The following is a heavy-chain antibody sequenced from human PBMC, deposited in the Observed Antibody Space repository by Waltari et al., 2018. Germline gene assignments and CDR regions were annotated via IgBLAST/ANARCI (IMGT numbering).Heavy chain of an antibody. CDR2: IIPIFGTA. CDR3: ARGIAVAGASFDY. Sequence: QVQLVQSGAEVKKPGSSVKVSCKASGGTLSRYAISWVRQAPGQGLEWMGGIIPIFGTANYAQNFQDRVTITADESTSTAYMELSSLRSEDTAVYYCARGIAVAGASFDYWGQGTLVTVSS. CDR1: GGTLSRYA. D-gene: IGHD6-19*01. V-gene: IGHV1-69*01. J-gene: IGHJ4*02.